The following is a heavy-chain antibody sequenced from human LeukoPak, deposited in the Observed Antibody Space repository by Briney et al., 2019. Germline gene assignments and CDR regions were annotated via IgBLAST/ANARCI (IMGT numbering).Heavy chain of an antibody. CDR2: IIPIFGTA. D-gene: IGHD6-6*01. CDR3: ARGPPGAARDFDY. J-gene: IGHJ4*02. V-gene: IGHV1-69*13. CDR1: GGTFSSYA. Sequence: GASVKVSCTASGGTFSSYAISWVRQAPGQGLEWMGGIIPIFGTANYAQKFQGRVTITADESTSTAYMELSSLRSEDTAVYYCARGPPGAARDFDYWGQGTLVTVSS.